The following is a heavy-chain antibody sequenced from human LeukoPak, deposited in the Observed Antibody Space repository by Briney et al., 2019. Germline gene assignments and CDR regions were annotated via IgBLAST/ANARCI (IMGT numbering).Heavy chain of an antibody. CDR2: VKSVAEGGAS. J-gene: IGHJ3*02. Sequence: GGSLRLSCVFLSLIFSHAWMNWVRQAPGKGLEWVGRVKSVAEGGASEYGTPVKGRFTISRDDSKKTVYLQMHNLSTEDTALYYCTKNTGDFDIWGQGTMVIVSS. CDR1: SLIFSHAW. CDR3: TKNTGDFDI. V-gene: IGHV3-15*07. D-gene: IGHD4-17*01.